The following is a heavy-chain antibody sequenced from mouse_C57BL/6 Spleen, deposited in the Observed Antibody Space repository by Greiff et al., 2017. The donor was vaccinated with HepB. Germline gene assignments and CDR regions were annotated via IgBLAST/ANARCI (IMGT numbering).Heavy chain of an antibody. CDR1: GYTFTDYY. V-gene: IGHV1-26*01. Sequence: EVQLQQSGPELVKPGASVKISCKASGYTFTDYYMNWVKQSHGKSLEWIGDINPNNGGTSYNQKFKGKATLTVDKSSSTAYMELSSLTSEDSAVYYCARESITTVVAYYFDYWGQGTTLTVSS. D-gene: IGHD1-1*01. CDR2: INPNNGGT. CDR3: ARESITTVVAYYFDY. J-gene: IGHJ2*01.